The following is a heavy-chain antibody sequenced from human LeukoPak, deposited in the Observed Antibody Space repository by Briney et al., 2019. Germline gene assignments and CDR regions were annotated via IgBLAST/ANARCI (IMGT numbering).Heavy chain of an antibody. CDR1: GFTFSCSA. CDR2: IRSKANIYAT. CDR3: TSSAWELPPNDAFDI. J-gene: IGHJ3*02. D-gene: IGHD1-26*01. V-gene: IGHV3-73*01. Sequence: TGGSLRLSCAASGFTFSCSAMHWVRQASGKGLEWVGRIRSKANIYATAYAASVKGRFTISRDDSKNTAYLQMTSLKTEDTAVYYCTSSAWELPPNDAFDIWGQGTMVTVSS.